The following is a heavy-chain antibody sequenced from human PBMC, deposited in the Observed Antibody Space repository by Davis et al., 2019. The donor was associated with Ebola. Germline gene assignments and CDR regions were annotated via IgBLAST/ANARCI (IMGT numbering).Heavy chain of an antibody. J-gene: IGHJ5*02. V-gene: IGHV3-15*07. CDR3: AKGTGSSGWYWFDP. CDR2: IKSKTDGGTT. Sequence: GESLKISCAASGFTFSNAWMNWVRQAPGKGLEWVGRIKSKTDGGTTDYAAPVKGRFTISRDNSKNTLYLQMNSLRAEDTAVYYCAKGTGSSGWYWFDPWGQGTLVTVSS. D-gene: IGHD6-19*01. CDR1: GFTFSNAW.